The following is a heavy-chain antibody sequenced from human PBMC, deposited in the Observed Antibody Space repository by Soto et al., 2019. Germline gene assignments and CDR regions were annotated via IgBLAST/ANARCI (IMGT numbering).Heavy chain of an antibody. Sequence: QLQESGPVLVKPSQTLSLTCTVSGASINNNDYYWSWIRQTPGKGLEWIGYVYYSGTTDYIPSLKSRLSMSIDKSQNQFTLKLNSVTAADTATYYCARMSYFYDKWYFDLWGRGTLVTVSS. V-gene: IGHV4-30-4*01. CDR1: GASINNNDYY. CDR2: VYYSGTT. J-gene: IGHJ2*01. D-gene: IGHD3-22*01. CDR3: ARMSYFYDKWYFDL.